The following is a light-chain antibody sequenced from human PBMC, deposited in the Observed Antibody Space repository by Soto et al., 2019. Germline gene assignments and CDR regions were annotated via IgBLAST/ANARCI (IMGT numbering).Light chain of an antibody. Sequence: QSALTQPPSASGSPGQSVTISCTGTSSDVGGYNYVSWYQQHPGKAPKLMIYEVSKRPSGVPDRFSGSKSGNTASLTVSGLQAEDEADYYCAAWDVTLNGVIFGGGTKLTVL. J-gene: IGLJ2*01. CDR3: AAWDVTLNGVI. CDR2: EVS. V-gene: IGLV2-8*01. CDR1: SSDVGGYNY.